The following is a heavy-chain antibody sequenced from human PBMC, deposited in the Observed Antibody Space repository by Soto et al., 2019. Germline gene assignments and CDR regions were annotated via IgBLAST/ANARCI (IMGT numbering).Heavy chain of an antibody. J-gene: IGHJ4*02. CDR2: INHSGST. Sequence: SETLSLTCAVYGGSFSGYYWSWIRQPPGKGLEWIGEINHSGSTNYNPSLKSRVTISVDTSKNQFSLKLSSVTAADTAVYYCARVPLFGSSSPFDYWGQGTLVTVSS. V-gene: IGHV4-34*01. D-gene: IGHD6-6*01. CDR1: GGSFSGYY. CDR3: ARVPLFGSSSPFDY.